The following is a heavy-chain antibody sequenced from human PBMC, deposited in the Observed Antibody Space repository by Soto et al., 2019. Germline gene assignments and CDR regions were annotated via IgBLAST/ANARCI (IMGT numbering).Heavy chain of an antibody. CDR1: GFTFSSHP. Sequence: PGXSLILSCAASGFTFSSHPMSCVRQAPGKGLEWVSSIGSNGIATYYADSVKGRFTISRDSSRNTLSLQVNSLRAEDTAVYFCVRGALTSSFDYWGQGTLVTVSS. D-gene: IGHD2-2*01. CDR2: IGSNGIAT. V-gene: IGHV3-23*01. CDR3: VRGALTSSFDY. J-gene: IGHJ4*02.